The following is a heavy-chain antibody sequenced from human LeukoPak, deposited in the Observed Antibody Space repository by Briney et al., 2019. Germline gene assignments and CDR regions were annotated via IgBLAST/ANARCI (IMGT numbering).Heavy chain of an antibody. CDR3: ARHNHDWGWDF. V-gene: IGHV3-33*01. CDR2: IWPDGTTQ. Sequence: GGSLRLSCAASGFIFSYYGMHWVRQASGKGLEWLAVIWPDGTTQYYADPVKGRFTISRDNSKNTLYLQLTGLRADDSAVYYCARHNHDWGWDFWGQGAQVTVSS. D-gene: IGHD2-8*02. J-gene: IGHJ4*02. CDR1: GFIFSYYG.